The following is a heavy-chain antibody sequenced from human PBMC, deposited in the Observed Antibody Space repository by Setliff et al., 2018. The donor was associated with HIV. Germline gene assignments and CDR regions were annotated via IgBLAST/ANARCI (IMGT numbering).Heavy chain of an antibody. D-gene: IGHD3-10*01. CDR1: GGSIRSHY. CDR3: ARENYGSGSLGVFDP. J-gene: IGHJ5*02. CDR2: IDYSGST. V-gene: IGHV4-59*11. Sequence: PSETLSLTCTVSGGSIRSHYWSWIRQPPGKGLEWIGSIDYSGSTNNNPSLKSRVTISVDTSKNQFSLKLSSVTAADTAVYYCARENYGSGSLGVFDPWGQGTLVTVSS.